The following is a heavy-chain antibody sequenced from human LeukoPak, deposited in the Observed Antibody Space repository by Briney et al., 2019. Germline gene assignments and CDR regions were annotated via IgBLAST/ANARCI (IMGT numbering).Heavy chain of an antibody. D-gene: IGHD1-26*01. CDR3: ARETWEHYSYYFDY. CDR1: GGSISSGGYY. V-gene: IGHV4-31*03. Sequence: SETLSPTCTVSGGSISSGGYYWSWIRQHPGKGLEWIGYIYYSGSTYYNPSLKSRVTISVDTSKNQFSLKLSSVTAADTAVYYCARETWEHYSYYFDYWGQGTLVTVSS. J-gene: IGHJ4*02. CDR2: IYYSGST.